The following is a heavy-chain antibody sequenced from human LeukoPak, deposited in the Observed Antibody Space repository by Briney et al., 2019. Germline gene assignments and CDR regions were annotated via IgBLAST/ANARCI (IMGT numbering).Heavy chain of an antibody. CDR1: GYTFTAYY. J-gene: IGHJ4*02. V-gene: IGHV1-2*06. D-gene: IGHD6-13*01. Sequence: ASVKVSCKASGYTFTAYYLYWVRQAPGQGLEWMGRINPNSGGTDYAQKFQGRVTMTRDTSISTAYMELSSLRSDDTAVYCCAIGMAAAGTFEYWGQGTLVTVSS. CDR2: INPNSGGT. CDR3: AIGMAAAGTFEY.